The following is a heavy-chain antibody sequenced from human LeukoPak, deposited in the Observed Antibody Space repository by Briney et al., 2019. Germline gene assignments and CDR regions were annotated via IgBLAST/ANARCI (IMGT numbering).Heavy chain of an antibody. J-gene: IGHJ4*02. Sequence: SVKVSCKASGGTFSSYAISWVRQAPGQGLEWMGRIIPIFGIANYAQKFQGRVTITADKSTGTAYMELSSLRSEDTAVYYCASGYYDILTGYFDYWGQGTLVTVSS. CDR2: IIPIFGIA. D-gene: IGHD3-9*01. V-gene: IGHV1-69*04. CDR1: GGTFSSYA. CDR3: ASGYYDILTGYFDY.